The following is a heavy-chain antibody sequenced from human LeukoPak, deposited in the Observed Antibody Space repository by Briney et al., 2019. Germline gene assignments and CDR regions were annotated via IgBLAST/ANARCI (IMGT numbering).Heavy chain of an antibody. V-gene: IGHV4-61*02. D-gene: IGHD3-3*01. CDR3: ARDPEPITIFGVVD. J-gene: IGHJ3*01. CDR2: IYTSGST. Sequence: SETLSLTCTVSGGSISSGDYYWSWIRQPAGKGLEWIGRIYTSGSTNYNPSLKSRVTMSVDTSKNQFSLKLSSVTAADTAVYYCARDPEPITIFGVVDWGQGTMVTVSS. CDR1: GGSISSGDYY.